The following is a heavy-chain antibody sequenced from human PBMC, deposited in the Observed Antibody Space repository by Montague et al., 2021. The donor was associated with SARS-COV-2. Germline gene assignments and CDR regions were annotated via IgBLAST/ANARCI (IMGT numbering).Heavy chain of an antibody. CDR2: SSGSDGGT. J-gene: IGHJ6*02. Sequence: SLRLSCAASGFTFSNSAMNWVRQAPGKGLEWVSGSSGSDGGTHYADSVKGRFTISRDNSKNALYLQMNGLRAEDTALYYCAKDSYYYGLGYGMDVWGQGTTVTVSS. CDR1: GFTFSNSA. V-gene: IGHV3-23*01. CDR3: AKDSYYYGLGYGMDV. D-gene: IGHD3-10*01.